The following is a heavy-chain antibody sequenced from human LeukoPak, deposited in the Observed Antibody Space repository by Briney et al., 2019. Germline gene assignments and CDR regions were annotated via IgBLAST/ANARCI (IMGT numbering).Heavy chain of an antibody. CDR1: GGSISSGSYY. V-gene: IGHV4-61*02. Sequence: SETLSLTCTVSGGSISSGSYYWSWIRQPVGKGLEWIGRIYTSGSTNYNPSLKSRVTISVDTSKNQFSLKLSSVTAADTAVYYCARRPAYYFDYWGQGTLVTVSS. CDR2: IYTSGST. D-gene: IGHD6-6*01. CDR3: ARRPAYYFDY. J-gene: IGHJ4*02.